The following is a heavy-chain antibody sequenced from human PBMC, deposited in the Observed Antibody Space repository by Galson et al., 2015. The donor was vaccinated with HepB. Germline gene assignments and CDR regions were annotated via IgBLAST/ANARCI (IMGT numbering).Heavy chain of an antibody. D-gene: IGHD4-17*01. V-gene: IGHV1-69*13. J-gene: IGHJ4*02. CDR3: AISKDYGDYVDY. CDR2: IIPIFGTA. CDR1: GGTFSSYA. Sequence: SVKVSCKASGGTFSSYAISWVRQAPGQGLEWTGGIIPIFGTANYAQKFQGRVTITADESTSTAYMELSSLRSEDTAVYYCAISKDYGDYVDYWGQGTLVTVSS.